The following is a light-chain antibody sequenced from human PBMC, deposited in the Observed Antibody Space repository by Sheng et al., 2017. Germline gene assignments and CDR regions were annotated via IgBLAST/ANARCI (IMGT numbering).Light chain of an antibody. CDR2: GAS. V-gene: IGKV3-15*01. Sequence: DIVMTQSPDSLAVSPGERATLSCRASQSVSSKIAWYQQKPGQPPRLLIYGASTRATGIPARFSGSGSGTDFTLTISSLQSEDFAVYYCQQYDKWPLPFGGGTKVEIK. CDR3: QQYDKWPLP. CDR1: QSVSSK. J-gene: IGKJ4*01.